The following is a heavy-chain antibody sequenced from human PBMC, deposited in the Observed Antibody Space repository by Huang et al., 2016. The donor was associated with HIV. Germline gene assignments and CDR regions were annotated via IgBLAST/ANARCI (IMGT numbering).Heavy chain of an antibody. J-gene: IGHJ4*02. D-gene: IGHD3-16*02. CDR1: GFTVSSHY. Sequence: EVQLVESGGGLIEPGGSLRLSCAASGFTVSSHYMSWGRQAPGKGPEWVSAIHIGGSTYYRDSVNGRFTISRDNSKNTLYLQMSSLRVEDTAIYYCAREGQAQGYRMGSWDYWGQGTLVAVSS. CDR2: IHIGGST. CDR3: AREGQAQGYRMGSWDY. V-gene: IGHV3-53*01.